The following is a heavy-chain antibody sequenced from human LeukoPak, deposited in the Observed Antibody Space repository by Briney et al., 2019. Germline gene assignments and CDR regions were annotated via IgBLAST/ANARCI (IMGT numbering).Heavy chain of an antibody. V-gene: IGHV4-39*01. CDR3: ARLYYDSSGYYQICYFDY. CDR1: GGSLSSSSYY. Sequence: SETLSLTCTVSGGSLSSSSYYWGWIRQPPGKGLEWIGSIYYSGSTYYNPSPKSRVTISVDTSKNQFSLNLSSVTAADTAVYYCARLYYDSSGYYQICYFDYWGQGTLVTVSS. J-gene: IGHJ4*02. D-gene: IGHD3-22*01. CDR2: IYYSGST.